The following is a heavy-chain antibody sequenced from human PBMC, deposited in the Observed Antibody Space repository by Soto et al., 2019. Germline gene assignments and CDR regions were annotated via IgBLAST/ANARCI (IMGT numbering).Heavy chain of an antibody. CDR1: GYRFTTYG. V-gene: IGHV1-18*01. D-gene: IGHD3-3*02. CDR3: ARFIIFGAVHSPPYFFGLDV. CDR2: ISGYNGDT. Sequence: QVQLVQSGAEVKNPGASVKVSCEASGYRFTTYGITWLRQAPGQGLEWMGWISGYNGDTDYAQKFQGRVTVTTDRSTGTAYMEVKSLRSDDTAGYYCARFIIFGAVHSPPYFFGLDVWGQGTTVTVSS. J-gene: IGHJ6*02.